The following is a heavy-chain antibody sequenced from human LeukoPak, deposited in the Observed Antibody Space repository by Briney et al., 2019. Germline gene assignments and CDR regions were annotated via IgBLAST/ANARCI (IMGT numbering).Heavy chain of an antibody. CDR2: IYNTGST. V-gene: IGHV4-4*07. Sequence: SETLSLTCTVSGGSISSHYWSWLRQSAVKGLEWIGRIYNTGSTNYNPSLKSRVTMSIDTSKNQFSLKLNSVSAADTAVYYCARVLQNYYHMDVWGKGTTVTVSS. CDR1: GGSISSHY. D-gene: IGHD3-3*01. CDR3: ARVLQNYYHMDV. J-gene: IGHJ6*03.